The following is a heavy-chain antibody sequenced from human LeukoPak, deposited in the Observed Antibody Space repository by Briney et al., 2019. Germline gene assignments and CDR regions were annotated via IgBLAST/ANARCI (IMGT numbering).Heavy chain of an antibody. CDR3: AAGSQSTALIR. CDR1: GGSISSGSYS. D-gene: IGHD5-18*01. V-gene: IGHV4-39*01. CDR2: IYYSGST. J-gene: IGHJ4*02. Sequence: PSETLSLTCTVSGGSISSGSYSWGWIRQPPGKGLEWIASIYYSGSTYYNPSLKSRVTISVDTSNNQFSLRLSSVTAADTAVYYCAAGSQSTALIRWGQGTLVTVSS.